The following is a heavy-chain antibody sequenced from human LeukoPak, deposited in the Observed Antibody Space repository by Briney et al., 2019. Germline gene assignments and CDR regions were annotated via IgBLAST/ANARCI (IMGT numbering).Heavy chain of an antibody. CDR1: GFTFSSYA. CDR2: ISGSGGST. D-gene: IGHD6-13*01. CDR3: ARVHSSSWHDLNMDV. V-gene: IGHV3-23*01. J-gene: IGHJ6*03. Sequence: GGSLRLSCAASGFTFSSYAMSWVRQAPGKGLEWVSAISGSGGSTYYADSVKGRFTISRDNSKNTLYLQMNSLRAEDTAVYYCARVHSSSWHDLNMDVWGKGTTVTVSS.